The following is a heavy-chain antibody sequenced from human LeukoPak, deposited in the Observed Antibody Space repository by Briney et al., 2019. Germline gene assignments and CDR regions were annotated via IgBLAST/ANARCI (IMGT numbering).Heavy chain of an antibody. V-gene: IGHV1-69*13. D-gene: IGHD6-13*01. CDR1: GGTFSSYA. CDR2: IIPIFGTA. J-gene: IGHJ4*02. Sequence: ASVKVSCKASGGTFSSYAISWVRQAPGQGLEWMGGIIPIFGTANYAQKFQGRVTITADESTSTAYMELNSLRSEDTAVYYCARENLAAAGTRPVDYWGQGTLVTVSS. CDR3: ARENLAAAGTRPVDY.